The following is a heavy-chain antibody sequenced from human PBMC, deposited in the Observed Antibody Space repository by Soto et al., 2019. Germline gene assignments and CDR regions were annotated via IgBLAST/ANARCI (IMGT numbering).Heavy chain of an antibody. Sequence: QVQLVQSGAEVKKPGASVKVSCKASGYTFTSYYMHWVRQAPGQGLEWMGIINPSGGSTSYAQKFQGRVTMTRDTSTRTVYMELSSLRSEDTAVYYCASAEEGGPGIVDYWGQGTLVTVSS. D-gene: IGHD6-13*01. CDR2: INPSGGST. V-gene: IGHV1-46*01. J-gene: IGHJ4*02. CDR3: ASAEEGGPGIVDY. CDR1: GYTFTSYY.